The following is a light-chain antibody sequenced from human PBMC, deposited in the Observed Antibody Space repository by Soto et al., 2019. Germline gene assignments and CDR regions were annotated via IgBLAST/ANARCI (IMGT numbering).Light chain of an antibody. CDR1: SSDVGAYDY. J-gene: IGLJ3*02. V-gene: IGLV2-8*01. CDR3: CAFTSAGTWV. Sequence: QSALTQPPSASGSPGQSVTISCTGTSSDVGAYDYVSWFQQHPGKAPKLIIYLVSKRPSGVPDRFSGSKSGNTASLTVSGLQAEDEADYYCCAFTSAGTWVFGGGTKLTVL. CDR2: LVS.